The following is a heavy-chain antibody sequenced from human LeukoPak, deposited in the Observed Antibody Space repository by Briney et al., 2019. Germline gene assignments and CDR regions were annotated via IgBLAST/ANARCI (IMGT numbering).Heavy chain of an antibody. V-gene: IGHV1-46*01. D-gene: IGHD3-10*01. CDR3: ARDSGMVRGTVDY. Sequence: GASVKVSCKSSGYTFTSYYMYWVRQAPGQGLEWMGIINPSGGSTSYAQKFQGSVTMTRDTSTSTVYMELSSLRSEDTAVYYCARDSGMVRGTVDYWGQGTLVTVSS. J-gene: IGHJ4*02. CDR1: GYTFTSYY. CDR2: INPSGGST.